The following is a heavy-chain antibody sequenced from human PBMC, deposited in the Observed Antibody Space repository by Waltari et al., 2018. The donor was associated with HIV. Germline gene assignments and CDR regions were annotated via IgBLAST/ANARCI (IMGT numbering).Heavy chain of an antibody. CDR2: INHSGST. Sequence: QVQLQQWGAGLLKPSETLSLTCAVHGGSFSGYSWSWIRQPPGKGLEWIGEINHSGSTNYNPSLKSRVTISVDTSKNQFSLKLSSVTAADTAVYYCASRGGSYRGSWYFDLWGRGTLVTVSS. CDR1: GGSFSGYS. J-gene: IGHJ2*01. D-gene: IGHD3-16*02. CDR3: ASRGGSYRGSWYFDL. V-gene: IGHV4-34*01.